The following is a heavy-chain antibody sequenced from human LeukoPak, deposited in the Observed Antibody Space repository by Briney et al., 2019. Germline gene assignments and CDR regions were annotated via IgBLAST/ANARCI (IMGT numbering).Heavy chain of an antibody. CDR3: ARAPGYDFWSGYSDY. CDR1: GYTFTSYG. D-gene: IGHD3-3*01. V-gene: IGHV1-18*01. J-gene: IGHJ4*02. CDR2: ISAYSGNT. Sequence: ASVKVSCKASGYTFTSYGISWVRQAPGQGLEWMGWISAYSGNTNYAQKLQGRVTMTTDTSTSTAYMELRSLRSDDTAVYYCARAPGYDFWSGYSDYWGQGTLVTVSS.